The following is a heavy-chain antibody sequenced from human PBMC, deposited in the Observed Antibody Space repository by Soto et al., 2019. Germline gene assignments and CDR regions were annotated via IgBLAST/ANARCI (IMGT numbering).Heavy chain of an antibody. CDR3: TRDLFIASRGVEPCDD. J-gene: IGHJ4*02. D-gene: IGHD2-21*01. CDR2: TSGNGGST. CDR1: GFTFSDYA. V-gene: IGHV3-23*01. Sequence: VQLLESGGALVQPGGSLRLSCAASGFTFSDYAMTWVRQAPGKGLEWVSHTSGNGGSTDYADYVKGRFTISRDKSRDTMHLQMNSLRAAVTALYYCTRDLFIASRGVEPCDDWGQGALVTVSS.